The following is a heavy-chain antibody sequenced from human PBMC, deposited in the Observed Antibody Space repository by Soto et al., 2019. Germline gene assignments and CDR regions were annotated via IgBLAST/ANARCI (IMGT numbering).Heavy chain of an antibody. D-gene: IGHD3-10*01. Sequence: SETLSLTCAVYVGSFSGYYWSWIRQPPGKGLEWIGEINHSGSTNYNPSLKSRVTISVDTSKNQFSLKLSSVTAADTAGYYCARRRGAKLGRSSGYPPPQYYYYYMDVWGKGTTVTVSS. CDR3: ARRRGAKLGRSSGYPPPQYYYYYMDV. CDR2: INHSGST. CDR1: VGSFSGYY. J-gene: IGHJ6*03. V-gene: IGHV4-34*01.